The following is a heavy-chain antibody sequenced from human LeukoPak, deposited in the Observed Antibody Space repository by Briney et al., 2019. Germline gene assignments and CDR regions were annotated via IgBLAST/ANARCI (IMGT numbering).Heavy chain of an antibody. V-gene: IGHV3-23*01. D-gene: IGHD3-22*01. CDR3: AKDANYFDSGSYLIPFDF. CDR1: GFTFSRNA. CDR2: ISGNGVGT. J-gene: IGHJ4*02. Sequence: GGSLRLSCAASGFTFSRNATNWVRQAPGKGLEWVASISGNGVGTYYADSVKGRFNISRDNSKNTLYLQMNSLRTEDTAVYHCAKDANYFDSGSYLIPFDFWGQGTLVTVSS.